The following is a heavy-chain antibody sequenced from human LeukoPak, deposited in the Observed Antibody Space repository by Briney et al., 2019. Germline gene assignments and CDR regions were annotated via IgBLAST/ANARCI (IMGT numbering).Heavy chain of an antibody. J-gene: IGHJ4*02. D-gene: IGHD2-2*01. CDR2: IYTSGST. V-gene: IGHV4-4*07. CDR3: ARTLGYCSSTSCTGGYYFDY. CDR1: GGSISSYY. Sequence: ASETLSLTCTVSGGSISSYYWSWIRQPAGKGLEWIGRIYTSGSTNYNPSLKSRVTMSVDTSKNQFSLKLSSVTAADTAVYYCARTLGYCSSTSCTGGYYFDYWGQGTLVTVSS.